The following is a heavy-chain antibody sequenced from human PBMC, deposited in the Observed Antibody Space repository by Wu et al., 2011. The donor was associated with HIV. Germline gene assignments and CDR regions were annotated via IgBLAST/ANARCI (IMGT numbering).Heavy chain of an antibody. CDR3: AKGYRDPGDYYYYYGMDV. J-gene: IGHJ6*02. CDR2: IRYDGSNK. Sequence: VQLVESGEAWSSLGSLRLSCAASGFTFSGYGMHWVRQAPGKGLEWVAFIRYDGSNKYYADSVKGRFTISRDNSKNTLYLQMNSLRAEDTAVYYCAKGYRDPGDYYYYYGMDVWGQGTTVTVSS. V-gene: IGHV3-30*02. D-gene: IGHD4-17*01. CDR1: GFTFSGYG.